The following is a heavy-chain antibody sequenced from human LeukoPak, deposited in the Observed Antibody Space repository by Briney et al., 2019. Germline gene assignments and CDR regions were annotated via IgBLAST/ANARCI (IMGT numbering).Heavy chain of an antibody. Sequence: SETLSLTCTVSGDSISSYYWSWIRQPPGKGLEWIGHIYYSGSTNYNPSLKSRVTISVDTSKNQFSLKLSSVTAADTAVYYCARANSGWSINFDYWDQGPLVTVSS. CDR1: GDSISSYY. CDR2: IYYSGST. CDR3: ARANSGWSINFDY. V-gene: IGHV4-59*12. D-gene: IGHD6-19*01. J-gene: IGHJ4*02.